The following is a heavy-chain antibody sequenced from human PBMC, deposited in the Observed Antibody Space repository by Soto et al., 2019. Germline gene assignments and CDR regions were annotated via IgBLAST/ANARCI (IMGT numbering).Heavy chain of an antibody. V-gene: IGHV5-51*01. CDR2: VNPTDSDF. Sequence: EVQLVQSGAEVKKPGESLKISCKGSGYSFTRWIGWVRQMPGKGLEWMGIVNPTDSDFRYSPSFQGQVTISADKSISTTYLQWSSLKASDTAMYYCVRPDSSGYYVNWGQGTLVTVSS. CDR1: GYSFTRW. J-gene: IGHJ4*02. D-gene: IGHD3-22*01. CDR3: VRPDSSGYYVN.